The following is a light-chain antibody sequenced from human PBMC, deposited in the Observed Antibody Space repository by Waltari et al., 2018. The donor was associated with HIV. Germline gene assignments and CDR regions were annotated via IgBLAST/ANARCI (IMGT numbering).Light chain of an antibody. V-gene: IGLV2-14*01. J-gene: IGLJ2*01. CDR1: DSDFGFSNV. CDR3: ASYTADDTVL. Sequence: SDLTQPASVSGFLGQSITISCTGADSDFGFSNVISWYQQQPGKVPKLLLYEVDTRASGVHGRFSGSKSGNTASLTISGLQVEDEGLYHCASYTADDTVLFGGGTTVTV. CDR2: EVD.